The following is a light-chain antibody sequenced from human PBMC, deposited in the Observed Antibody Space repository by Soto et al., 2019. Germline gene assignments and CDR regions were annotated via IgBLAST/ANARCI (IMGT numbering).Light chain of an antibody. CDR3: QSYDSSLSGV. CDR1: SSNIGAGYD. Sequence: QSVLTQPPSVSGAPGQRVTIPCTGSSSNIGAGYDVHWYQQFPGTAPKLLIYGNSNRPSGVPDRFSGSKSGTSASLAITGLQAEDEADYYCQSYDSSLSGVFGSGTKVTVL. J-gene: IGLJ1*01. V-gene: IGLV1-40*01. CDR2: GNS.